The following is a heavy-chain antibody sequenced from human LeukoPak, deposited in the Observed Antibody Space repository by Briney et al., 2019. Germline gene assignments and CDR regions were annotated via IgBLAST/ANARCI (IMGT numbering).Heavy chain of an antibody. V-gene: IGHV1-69*10. CDR2: ITPILIRA. CDR1: GGTLSTHA. CDR3: ARVHCTSTVCYTGWFDP. Sequence: ASVKVSCKASGGTLSTHAISWVRQAPGQGLEWMGGITPILIRANYAQKHQGRVTIATEKSTSTAHMELSSLRSEDTAVYYCARVHCTSTVCYTGWFDPWGQGTLVTVSS. J-gene: IGHJ5*02. D-gene: IGHD2-2*02.